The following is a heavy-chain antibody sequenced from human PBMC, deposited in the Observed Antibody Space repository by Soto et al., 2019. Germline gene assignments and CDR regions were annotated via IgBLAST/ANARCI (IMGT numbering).Heavy chain of an antibody. Sequence: SETLSLTCTVSGGSISSGGYYWSWIRQHPGKGLEWIGYIYYSGSTYYNPSLKSRVTISVDTSKNQFSLKLSSVTAADTAVYYCARDRIVATTSYYYGMDVWGQGTTVTVSS. CDR3: ARDRIVATTSYYYGMDV. CDR2: IYYSGST. CDR1: GGSISSGGYY. V-gene: IGHV4-31*03. J-gene: IGHJ6*02. D-gene: IGHD5-12*01.